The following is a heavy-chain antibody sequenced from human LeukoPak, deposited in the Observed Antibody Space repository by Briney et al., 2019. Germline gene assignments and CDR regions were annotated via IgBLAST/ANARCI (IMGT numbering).Heavy chain of an antibody. Sequence: GASVKVSCKASGYTFNGYYIHWVRQAPGQGLEWMGWINPNSGGTNYAQKFQGRVAMTRDTSISTAYMELSRLRSDDTAVFYCATSSGWKSNIDYWGQGSQVTVSS. V-gene: IGHV1-2*02. J-gene: IGHJ4*02. D-gene: IGHD6-19*01. CDR3: ATSSGWKSNIDY. CDR1: GYTFNGYY. CDR2: INPNSGGT.